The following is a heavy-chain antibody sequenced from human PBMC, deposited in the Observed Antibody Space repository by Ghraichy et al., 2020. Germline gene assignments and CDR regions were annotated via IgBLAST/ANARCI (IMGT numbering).Heavy chain of an antibody. Sequence: GGSLRLSCATSGFTFSWSWMTWVRQAPGKGLEWVASINQDGSEKYYVDSVKGRFTISRDNAENSLYLQMKSLRVEDTAVYYCAKSTRGYTSAWPQGGDFDDWGQGTLVTVSS. CDR2: INQDGSEK. D-gene: IGHD3-10*01. CDR1: GFTFSWSW. CDR3: AKSTRGYTSAWPQGGDFDD. J-gene: IGHJ4*02. V-gene: IGHV3-7*01.